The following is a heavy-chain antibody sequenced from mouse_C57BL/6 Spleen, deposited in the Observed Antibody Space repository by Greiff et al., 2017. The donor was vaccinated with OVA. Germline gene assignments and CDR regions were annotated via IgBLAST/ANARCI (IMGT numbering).Heavy chain of an antibody. CDR2: IDPSDSYT. Sequence: QVQLQQSGAELVMPGASVKLSCKASGYTFTSYWMHWVKQRPGQGLEWIGEIDPSDSYTKYNQKFKGKSTLTVDKSSSTAYMQLSSLTSEDSAVYYCARRGVVEPMDYWGQGTSVTVSS. CDR3: ARRGVVEPMDY. J-gene: IGHJ4*01. CDR1: GYTFTSYW. V-gene: IGHV1-69*01. D-gene: IGHD1-1*01.